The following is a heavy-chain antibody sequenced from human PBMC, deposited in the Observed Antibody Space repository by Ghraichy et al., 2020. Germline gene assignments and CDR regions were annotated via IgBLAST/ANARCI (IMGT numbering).Heavy chain of an antibody. CDR1: GDSVSSNSAT. D-gene: IGHD7-27*01. CDR2: TYYGSKWYT. V-gene: IGHV6-1*01. J-gene: IGHJ2*01. Sequence: SQTLSLTCAISGDSVSSNSATWNWIRQSPSRGLEWLGRTYYGSKWYTDYAVSVKSRITINPDTSKSQFSLQLNSVTPEDTAVYYCARGVRKLGTGIPYWYFDLWGRGTLVTVSS. CDR3: ARGVRKLGTGIPYWYFDL.